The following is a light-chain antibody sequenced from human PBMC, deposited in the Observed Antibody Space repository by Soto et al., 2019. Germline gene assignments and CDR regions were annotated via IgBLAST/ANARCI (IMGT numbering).Light chain of an antibody. J-gene: IGLJ2*01. CDR1: SSDVGGYNY. V-gene: IGLV2-14*03. CDR3: SSYSSSSTVV. CDR2: HVS. Sequence: QSALTQPASVSGSPGQSITISCTGTSSDVGGYNYVSWYQHYPAKGPKLMIYHVSDRPSGVSNRFSGSKSGNTASLTISGLQAEDEADYYCSSYSSSSTVVFGGGTKVTVL.